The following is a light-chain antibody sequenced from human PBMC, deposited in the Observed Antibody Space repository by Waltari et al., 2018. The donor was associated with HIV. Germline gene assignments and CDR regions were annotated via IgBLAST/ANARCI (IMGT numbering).Light chain of an antibody. CDR1: NSDVGRYKY. V-gene: IGLV2-8*01. CDR3: SSYAGKNIVV. Sequence: QSALTQPPSASGSPGQSVTISCTGTNSDVGRYKYVSWYQQHPGKAPKLLIYGVSKWPSGVPNRFSGSKSDNTASLTVSGLQAEDEADYYCSSYAGKNIVVFGGGTKLTVL. CDR2: GVS. J-gene: IGLJ2*01.